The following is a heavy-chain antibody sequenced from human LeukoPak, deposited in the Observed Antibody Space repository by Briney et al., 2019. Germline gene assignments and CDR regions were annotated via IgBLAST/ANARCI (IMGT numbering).Heavy chain of an antibody. CDR3: AGEGYTLDY. Sequence: SETLSLTCTVSGGSISSYYWSWIRQPPGKGLEWIGYIYYSGSTNYNPSLKSRVTISVDTPKNQFSLKLSSVTAADTAVYYCAGEGYTLDYWGQGTLVTVSS. CDR2: IYYSGST. J-gene: IGHJ4*02. D-gene: IGHD5-24*01. V-gene: IGHV4-59*01. CDR1: GGSISSYY.